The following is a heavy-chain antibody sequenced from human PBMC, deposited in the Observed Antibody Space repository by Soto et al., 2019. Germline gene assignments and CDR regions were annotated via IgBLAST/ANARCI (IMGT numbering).Heavy chain of an antibody. D-gene: IGHD6-6*01. CDR1: GDSISSYY. CDR2: MFYNGRA. J-gene: IGHJ4*02. CDR3: VSGPPAIAARPRY. V-gene: IGHV4-59*01. Sequence: PSETLSLTCTVSGDSISSYYWTWIRQPPGKGLEWIGYMFYNGRANYSPSLKSRVAISIDTSKSQFSLHLNSVTAADTAVYYCVSGPPAIAARPRYWGQGTLVTVSS.